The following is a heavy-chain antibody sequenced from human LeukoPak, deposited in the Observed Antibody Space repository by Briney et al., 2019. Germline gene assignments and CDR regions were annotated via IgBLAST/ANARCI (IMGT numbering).Heavy chain of an antibody. D-gene: IGHD6-19*01. V-gene: IGHV3-7*01. CDR3: ARIAVAGIDY. J-gene: IGHJ4*02. Sequence: SGGSLRLSCAASGFDFSTQWMSWVRQAPGKGLEWVAIVNQGATQKYYVDSVKGRFTISRDNAENSLYLQMNSLRAEDTAVYYCARIAVAGIDYWGQGTLVTVSS. CDR2: VNQGATQK. CDR1: GFDFSTQW.